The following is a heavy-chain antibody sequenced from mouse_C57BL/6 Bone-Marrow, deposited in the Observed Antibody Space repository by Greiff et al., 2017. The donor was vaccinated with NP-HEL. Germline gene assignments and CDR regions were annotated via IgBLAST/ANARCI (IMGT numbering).Heavy chain of an antibody. D-gene: IGHD2-3*01. V-gene: IGHV1-59*01. CDR1: GYTFTSYW. Sequence: VQLQQPGAELVRPGTSVKLSCKASGYTFTSYWMHWVKQRPGQGLEWIGVIDPSDSYTEYNQKFKGKATLTVDTSSSPAYMQLSRLTSEDSAVYYCARDGDYWGQGTTLTVSS. J-gene: IGHJ2*01. CDR2: IDPSDSYT. CDR3: ARDGDY.